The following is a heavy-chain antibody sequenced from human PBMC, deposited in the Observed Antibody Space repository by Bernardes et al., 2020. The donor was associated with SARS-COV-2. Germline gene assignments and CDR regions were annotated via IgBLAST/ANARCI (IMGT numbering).Heavy chain of an antibody. D-gene: IGHD3-22*01. CDR2: IYPGGTT. J-gene: IGHJ5*02. CDR3: VRSGGTYYDSSNLNWFDP. Sequence: SETLSLTCTVSGGSMSSGCHSWNWIRQPPGQGLEWIGYIYPGGTTYYNPSLRSRVSMSVDRSNNQFSLKLTSVTAADTAVYYCVRSGGTYYDSSNLNWFDPWGQGALVTVSS. CDR1: GGSMSSGCHS. V-gene: IGHV4-30-2*01.